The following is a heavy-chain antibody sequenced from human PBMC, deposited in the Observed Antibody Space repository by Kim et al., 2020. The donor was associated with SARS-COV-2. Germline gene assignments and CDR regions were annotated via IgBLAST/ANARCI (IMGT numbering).Heavy chain of an antibody. Sequence: RFQGRVTITADESTGTAYMELSSLRSEDTAVYYCAREGRTGTTLFDAFDIWGQGTMVTVSS. CDR3: AREGRTGTTLFDAFDI. J-gene: IGHJ3*02. D-gene: IGHD1-1*01. V-gene: IGHV1-69*01.